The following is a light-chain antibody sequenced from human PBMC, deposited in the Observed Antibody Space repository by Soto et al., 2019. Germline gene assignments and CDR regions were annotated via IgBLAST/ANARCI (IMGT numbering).Light chain of an antibody. J-gene: IGKJ1*01. CDR3: QQYNNWPRT. Sequence: EIVMNQSPATLSVSPGERATLSCRASQSVSSNLAWYQHQPGQAPRVLIYGASTRATGFPARFSGSGSETEFTLTISSLQSEDFAVYYCQQYNNWPRTFAQGTKVDIK. CDR2: GAS. CDR1: QSVSSN. V-gene: IGKV3-15*01.